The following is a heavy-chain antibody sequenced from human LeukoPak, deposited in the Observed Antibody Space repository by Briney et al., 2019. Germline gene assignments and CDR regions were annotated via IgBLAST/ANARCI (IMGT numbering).Heavy chain of an antibody. CDR2: IYHSGST. J-gene: IGHJ4*02. D-gene: IGHD2-2*01. CDR1: GYSISSGYY. CDR3: ARVRGYCSSTICYRYYFDY. Sequence: KSSETLSLTCTVSGYSISSGYYGGWIRQPPGQGLGWIGTIYHSGSTYYNPSLKSRVTISVDTSKNQFSLKLTSVTAADTAVYYCARVRGYCSSTICYRYYFDYWGQGTLVTVSS. V-gene: IGHV4-38-2*02.